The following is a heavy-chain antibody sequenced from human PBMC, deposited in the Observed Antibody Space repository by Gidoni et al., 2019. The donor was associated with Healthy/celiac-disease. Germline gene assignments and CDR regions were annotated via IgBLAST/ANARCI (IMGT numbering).Heavy chain of an antibody. V-gene: IGHV4-39*01. CDR1: GGSISSSSYY. CDR3: ATLGAKNYYYYGMDV. D-gene: IGHD1-26*01. J-gene: IGHJ6*02. CDR2: IYYSGST. Sequence: QLQLQESGPGLVKPSATLSLTCTVSGGSISSSSYYWGWIRQPPGKGLEWIGSIYYSGSTYYNPSLKSRVTISVDTSKNQFSLKLSSVTAADTAVYYCATLGAKNYYYYGMDVWGQGTTVTVSS.